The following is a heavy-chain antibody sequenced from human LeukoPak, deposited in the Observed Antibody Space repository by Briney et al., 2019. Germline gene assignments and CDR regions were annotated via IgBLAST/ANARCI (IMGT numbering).Heavy chain of an antibody. Sequence: GESLKISCKGSGYSFTSYWIGWARQMPGKGLEWMGIIYPGDSDTRYSPSFQGQVTISADKSISTAYLQWSSLKASDTAMYYCARTTSPYSSSWYRGFNWFDPWGQGTLVTVSS. CDR2: IYPGDSDT. CDR1: GYSFTSYW. D-gene: IGHD6-13*01. CDR3: ARTTSPYSSSWYRGFNWFDP. J-gene: IGHJ5*02. V-gene: IGHV5-51*01.